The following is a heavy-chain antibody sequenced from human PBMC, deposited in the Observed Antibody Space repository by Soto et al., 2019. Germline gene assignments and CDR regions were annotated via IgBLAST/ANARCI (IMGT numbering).Heavy chain of an antibody. Sequence: SETLSLTCTVSGGSISSSSYYWGWIRQPPGKGLEWIGSIYYSGSTYYNPSLKSRVTISVDTSKNQFSLKLSSVTAADTAVYYCARHEYSGYGVKYYFDYWGQEPWSPSPQ. V-gene: IGHV4-39*01. D-gene: IGHD5-12*01. CDR1: GGSISSSSYY. J-gene: IGHJ4*01. CDR2: IYYSGST. CDR3: ARHEYSGYGVKYYFDY.